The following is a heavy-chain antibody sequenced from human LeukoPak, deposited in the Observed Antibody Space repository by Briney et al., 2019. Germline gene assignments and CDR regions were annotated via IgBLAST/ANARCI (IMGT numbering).Heavy chain of an antibody. CDR3: SDAFDI. J-gene: IGHJ3*02. CDR2: INFNSSSI. Sequence: PGRSLRLSCAASGFTFDDFAMQWVRQAPGKGLEWVSGINFNSSSIDYVDSVKGRFTISRDNAKNSLYLQMNSLRAEDTALYYCSDAFDIGGQATMPTVPS. V-gene: IGHV3-9*01. CDR1: GFTFDDFA.